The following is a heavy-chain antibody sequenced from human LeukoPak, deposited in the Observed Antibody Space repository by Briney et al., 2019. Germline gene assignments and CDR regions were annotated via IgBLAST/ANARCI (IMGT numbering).Heavy chain of an antibody. CDR1: GGSISSYY. D-gene: IGHD1-26*01. CDR3: ARDRLVGATFYYYYYMDV. Sequence: SETLSLTGTVSGGSISSYYWSWIRQPPGKGLEWIGYIYYSGSTNYNPSLKSRVTISVDTSKNQFSLKLSSVTAADTAVYYCARDRLVGATFYYYYYMDVWGKGTTVTVSS. CDR2: IYYSGST. J-gene: IGHJ6*03. V-gene: IGHV4-59*01.